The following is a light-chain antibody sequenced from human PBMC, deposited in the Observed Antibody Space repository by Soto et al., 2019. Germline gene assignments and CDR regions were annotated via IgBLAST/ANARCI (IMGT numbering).Light chain of an antibody. CDR2: GAS. CDR3: QQYNNWPRIT. CDR1: QSVSSN. J-gene: IGKJ5*01. V-gene: IGKV3-15*01. Sequence: EIALTQSPDTLSLSPWERATLSCRASQSVSSNLAWYQQKPGQAPRLLIYGASTRATGIPARFSGSGSGTEFTLTISSLQSEDFAVYYCQQYNNWPRITFGQGTRLEIK.